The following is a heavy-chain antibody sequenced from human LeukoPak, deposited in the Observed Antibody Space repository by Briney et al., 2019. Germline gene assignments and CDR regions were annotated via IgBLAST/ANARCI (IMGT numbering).Heavy chain of an antibody. CDR2: SSSSDDGK. CDR1: GLSLNNYA. Sequence: GGSLRLSCTASGLSLNNYAMSWVRQVPGKGLEWVSASSSSDDGKWYAESVRGRFTISRDTSKNTVYLQMNSLRVEDAGVYYCAKDLGLRVWGNYRPPAFDYWGQGTLVTVSS. J-gene: IGHJ4*02. V-gene: IGHV3-23*01. CDR3: AKDLGLRVWGNYRPPAFDY. D-gene: IGHD3-16*02.